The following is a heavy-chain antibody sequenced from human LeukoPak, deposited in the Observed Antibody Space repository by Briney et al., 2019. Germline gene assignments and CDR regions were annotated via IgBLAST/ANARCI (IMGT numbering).Heavy chain of an antibody. CDR2: INPISGAT. CDR1: GYTFTRYY. J-gene: IGHJ4*02. V-gene: IGHV1-46*01. Sequence: ASVKVSCKTSGYTFTRYYMQWVRHAPGHGLEWMGIINPISGATDYAQKFQGRVTMTTDTSTNTGYMELRSLRSDDTAVYYCAREYGSGSYTGIDYWGQGTLVTVSS. CDR3: AREYGSGSYTGIDY. D-gene: IGHD3-10*01.